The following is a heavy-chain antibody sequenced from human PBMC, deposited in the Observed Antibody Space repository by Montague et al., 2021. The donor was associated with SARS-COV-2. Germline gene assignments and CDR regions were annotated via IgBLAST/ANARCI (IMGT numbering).Heavy chain of an antibody. D-gene: IGHD3-9*01. CDR1: GFSLSTSGMR. CDR2: IXWDDDK. J-gene: IGHJ4*02. CDR3: ARSYYDILTAYYTPFDY. Sequence: VKSTQTLTLTCTFSGFSLSTSGMRASWIRQPPGKALEWLARIXWDDDKFYSTSLKTRLTISKDTSKNQVVLTMTNMDPVDTATYYCARSYYDILTAYYTPFDYWGQGTLVTVSS. V-gene: IGHV2-70*04.